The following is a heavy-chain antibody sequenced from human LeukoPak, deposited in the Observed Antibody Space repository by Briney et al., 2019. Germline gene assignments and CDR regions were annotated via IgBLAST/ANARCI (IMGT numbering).Heavy chain of an antibody. CDR3: GRELDWLPTLDY. V-gene: IGHV3-74*01. D-gene: IGHD3-9*01. J-gene: IGHJ4*02. CDR2: ISTDGTST. CDR1: GFTFSRYW. Sequence: GGSLRLSCAASGFTFSRYWMHWVRQAPGKGLVWVSRISTDGTSTTYADSVKGRFTVSRDNAKNTLYLQMNSLRAEDTAVYYCGRELDWLPTLDYWGQGTLVTVSS.